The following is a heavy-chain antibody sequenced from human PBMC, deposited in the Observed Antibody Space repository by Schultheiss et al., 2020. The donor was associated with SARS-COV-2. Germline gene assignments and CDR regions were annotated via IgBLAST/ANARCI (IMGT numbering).Heavy chain of an antibody. CDR2: ISYDGSNK. CDR1: GFTFSSYG. J-gene: IGHJ6*02. V-gene: IGHV3-30*12. Sequence: GGSLRLSCAASGFTFSSYGMHWVRQAPGKGLEWVAVISYDGSNKYYADSVKGRFTISRDNAKNSLYLQMNSLRAEDTAVYYCDAHRTYYYGMDVWGQGTTVTVAS. CDR3: DAHRTYYYGMDV.